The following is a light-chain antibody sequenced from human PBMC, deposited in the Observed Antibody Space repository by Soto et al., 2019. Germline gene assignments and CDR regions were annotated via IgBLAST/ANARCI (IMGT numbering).Light chain of an antibody. Sequence: DIELTHSPGTLSLSPCERAALSWSARQSLSSSSLPWYQQKPDQAPRLLIYGASSRATGIQDRFSGSGSGTDFTLTISRLEPEDFAVYYCQQYGSSRSVTFGQGTKVDIK. CDR3: QQYGSSRSVT. V-gene: IGKV3-20*01. J-gene: IGKJ1*01. CDR2: GAS. CDR1: QSLSSSS.